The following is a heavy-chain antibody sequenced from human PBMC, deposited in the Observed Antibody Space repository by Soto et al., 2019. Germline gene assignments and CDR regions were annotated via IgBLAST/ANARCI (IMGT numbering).Heavy chain of an antibody. CDR2: ISFDGAYQ. CDR1: EFTFSAYD. J-gene: IGHJ4*02. V-gene: IGHV3-30*03. D-gene: IGHD3-10*01. Sequence: PGGSLRLSFGVLEFTFSAYDMHWVRQAPGKGLEWVASISFDGAYQDSDSVKNRITFSKDNSRYTLSLQINSLRVDDTAVYYCVRDHWIGEFAFFGHWGQGTLVTVSS. CDR3: VRDHWIGEFAFFGH.